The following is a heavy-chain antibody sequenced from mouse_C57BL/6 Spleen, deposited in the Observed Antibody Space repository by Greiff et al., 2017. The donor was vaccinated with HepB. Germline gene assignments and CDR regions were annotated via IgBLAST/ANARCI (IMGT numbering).Heavy chain of an antibody. D-gene: IGHD3-2*02. CDR2: ISGGGGNT. J-gene: IGHJ3*01. Sequence: EVHLVESGGGLVKPGGSLKLSCAASGFTFSSYTMSWVRQTPEKRLEWVATISGGGGNTYYPDSVKGRFTISRDNAKNTLYLQMSSLRSEDTALYYCARHGLDSSGPWFAYWGQGTLVTVSA. CDR3: ARHGLDSSGPWFAY. V-gene: IGHV5-9*01. CDR1: GFTFSSYT.